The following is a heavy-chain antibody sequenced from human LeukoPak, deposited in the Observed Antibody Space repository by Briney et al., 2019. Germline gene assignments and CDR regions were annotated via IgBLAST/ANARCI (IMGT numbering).Heavy chain of an antibody. CDR2: INPNSGGT. J-gene: IGHJ4*02. V-gene: IGHV1-2*02. CDR1: GYTFTGYY. CDR3: ARALSYSSGWYVGYYFDY. Sequence: ASVKVSCKASGYTFTGYYMHWVRQAPGQGLEWMGLINPNSGGTNYAQKFQGRVTMTRDTSISTAYMELSRLRSDDTAVYYCARALSYSSGWYVGYYFDYWGQGTLVTVSS. D-gene: IGHD6-19*01.